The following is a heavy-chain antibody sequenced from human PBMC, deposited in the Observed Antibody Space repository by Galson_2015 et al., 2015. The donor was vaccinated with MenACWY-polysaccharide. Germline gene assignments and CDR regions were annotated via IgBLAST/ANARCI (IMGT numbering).Heavy chain of an antibody. CDR2: ISYGGDSQ. J-gene: IGHJ6*03. Sequence: SLRLSCAASGFSVSHFGMHWVRQAPGKGLEWVAVISYGGDSQYYGDSVRGRFTISTDTSNNTLYLQMTGLTTEDTAVYYCAKVMTYLYQYIDVWGQGTTVIVSS. V-gene: IGHV3-30*18. CDR3: AKVMTYLYQYIDV. CDR1: GFSVSHFG. D-gene: IGHD2-2*01.